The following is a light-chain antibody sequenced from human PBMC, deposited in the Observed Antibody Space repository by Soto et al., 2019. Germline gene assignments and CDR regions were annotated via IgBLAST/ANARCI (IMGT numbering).Light chain of an antibody. CDR3: QQYGNSPWT. Sequence: EIVLTQSPGTLSLSPGERATLSCRASQSVSSSFLAWYQQKPGQAPRLLIYGASSRATGIPDRFGVSGSETDFTLTISRLEPEDFAVYYCQQYGNSPWTFGQGTKVEI. CDR2: GAS. J-gene: IGKJ1*01. V-gene: IGKV3-20*01. CDR1: QSVSSSF.